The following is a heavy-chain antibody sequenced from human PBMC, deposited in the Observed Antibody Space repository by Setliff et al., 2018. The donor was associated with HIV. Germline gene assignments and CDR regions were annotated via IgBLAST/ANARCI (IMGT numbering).Heavy chain of an antibody. CDR1: GFGFSDFY. CDR2: ISRSGSST. D-gene: IGHD5-18*01. V-gene: IGHV3-11*03. Sequence: GGSLRLSCVASGFGFSDFYMSWIRQVPGKGLEWVSYISRSGSSTNYTESVRGRFTISRDNARGSLYLQMTSLRVEGTAVYYCARSVGYRYGYWNYWGQGTLVTVSS. CDR3: ARSVGYRYGYWNY. J-gene: IGHJ4*02.